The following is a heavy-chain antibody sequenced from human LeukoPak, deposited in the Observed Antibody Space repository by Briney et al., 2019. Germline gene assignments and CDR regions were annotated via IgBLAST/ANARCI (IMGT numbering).Heavy chain of an antibody. D-gene: IGHD1-26*01. CDR2: INPISGGT. J-gene: IGHJ4*02. CDR3: ARDAGSADY. CDR1: GGTFSSYA. Sequence: GASVKVSCKASGGTFSSYAISWVRQAPGQGLEWMGWINPISGGTNYAQKFQGRVTMTRDTSISTAYMELSRLRSDDTAVYYCARDAGSADYWGQGTLVTVSS. V-gene: IGHV1-2*02.